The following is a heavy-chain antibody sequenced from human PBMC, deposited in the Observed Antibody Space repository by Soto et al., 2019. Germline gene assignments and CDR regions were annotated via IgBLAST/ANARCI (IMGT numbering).Heavy chain of an antibody. CDR2: MNPNSGNT. Sequence: ASVKVSCKASGYTFTSYDINWVRRATGQGLEWMGWMNPNSGNTGYAQKFQGRVTMTRNTSISTAYMELSSLRSEDTAVYYCAREGVYGDYGATDYMDVWGKGTTVTVSS. CDR1: GYTFTSYD. D-gene: IGHD4-17*01. CDR3: AREGVYGDYGATDYMDV. J-gene: IGHJ6*03. V-gene: IGHV1-8*01.